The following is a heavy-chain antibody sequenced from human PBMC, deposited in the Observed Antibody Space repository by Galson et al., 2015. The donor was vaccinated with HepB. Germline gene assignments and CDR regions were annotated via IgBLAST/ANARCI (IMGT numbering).Heavy chain of an antibody. D-gene: IGHD2-21*01. CDR1: GGSFSGYY. V-gene: IGHV4-34*01. J-gene: IGHJ4*02. CDR3: AIEVYCGGDCLMPRDY. CDR2: INHSGST. Sequence: ETLSLTCAVYGGSFSGYYWSWIRQPPGKGLEWIGEINHSGSTNYNPSLKSRITISVDTSKNQFSLKLSSVTAADTAVYYCAIEVYCGGDCLMPRDYWGQGTLVTVSS.